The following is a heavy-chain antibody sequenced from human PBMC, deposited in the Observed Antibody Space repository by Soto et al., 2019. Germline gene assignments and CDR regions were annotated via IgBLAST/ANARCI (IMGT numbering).Heavy chain of an antibody. D-gene: IGHD2-2*01. CDR3: ARDRDIVVVPAALAPRRENWFDP. CDR2: INHSGST. V-gene: IGHV4-34*01. CDR1: GGSFSGYY. J-gene: IGHJ5*02. Sequence: PSETLCLTCAVDGGSFSGYYWSWIRQPPGKGLEWIGEINHSGSTNYNPSLKSRVTISVDTSKNQFSLKRSSVTAADTAVYYCARDRDIVVVPAALAPRRENWFDPWGQGTLVTVSS.